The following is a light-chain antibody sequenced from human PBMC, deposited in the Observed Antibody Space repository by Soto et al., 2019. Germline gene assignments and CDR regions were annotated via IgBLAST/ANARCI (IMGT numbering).Light chain of an antibody. V-gene: IGKV3-20*01. J-gene: IGKJ4*01. CDR2: GAS. CDR3: QQYGTSPEIT. CDR1: HSVSSSY. Sequence: EIVLTQSPGTLSLSPGERATLSCRASHSVSSSYLAWYQQKPGQAPRLLIYGASGRATGIPDRFSGSGSGTDFTLTISRLEPEDFAVYYCQQYGTSPEITFGGGTKVEIK.